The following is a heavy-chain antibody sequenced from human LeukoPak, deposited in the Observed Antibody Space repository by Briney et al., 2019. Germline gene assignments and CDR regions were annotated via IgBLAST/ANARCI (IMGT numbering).Heavy chain of an antibody. CDR2: IRQDGDTK. V-gene: IGHV3-7*03. J-gene: IGHJ4*02. Sequence: GGTLRLSCGASGLAFNAYCMTWVRHAPGKGLEWVAYIRQDGDTKYYVDSVKGRFTISRDNAMNSLYLQMNSLRAEDTAIYYCARSLPYGTTCYGRSDFWGQGTLVTVSS. CDR1: GLAFNAYC. D-gene: IGHD2-2*01. CDR3: ARSLPYGTTCYGRSDF.